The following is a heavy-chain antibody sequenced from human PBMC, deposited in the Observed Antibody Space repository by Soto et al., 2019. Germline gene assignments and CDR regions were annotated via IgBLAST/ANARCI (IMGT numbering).Heavy chain of an antibody. Sequence: SETLSLTCTVSGGSISSGGYYWSWIRQHPGKGLEWIGYIYYSGSTYYNPSLKSRVTISVDTSKNQFSLKLNSVTAADTAVYYCARKLPIPSMVRGVKLERRNSFDYWGQGTLVTVSS. CDR2: IYYSGST. CDR1: GGSISSGGYY. D-gene: IGHD3-10*01. V-gene: IGHV4-31*03. CDR3: ARKLPIPSMVRGVKLERRNSFDY. J-gene: IGHJ4*02.